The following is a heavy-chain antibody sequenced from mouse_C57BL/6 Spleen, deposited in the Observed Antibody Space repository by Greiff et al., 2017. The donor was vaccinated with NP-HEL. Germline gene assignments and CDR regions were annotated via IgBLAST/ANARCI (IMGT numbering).Heavy chain of an antibody. D-gene: IGHD2-4*01. CDR3: AYYDYAFAY. CDR2: IYPGDGDT. V-gene: IGHV1-82*01. Sequence: QVQLQQSGPELVKPGASVKISCKASGYAFSSSWMNWVKQRPGKGLEWIGRIYPGDGDTNYNGKFKGKATLTADKSSSTAYMQLSSLTSEDSAVYFCAYYDYAFAYWGQGTLVTVSA. CDR1: GYAFSSSW. J-gene: IGHJ3*01.